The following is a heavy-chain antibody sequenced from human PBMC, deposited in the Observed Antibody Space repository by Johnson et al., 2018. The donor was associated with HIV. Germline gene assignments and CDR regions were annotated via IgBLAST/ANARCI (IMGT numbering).Heavy chain of an antibody. V-gene: IGHV3-13*01. CDR3: ARGSARRDGERVIAGGAFDI. J-gene: IGHJ3*02. Sequence: VQLVESGGGVVRPGGSLRLSCAASGFTFSSYDMHWVRQATGKGLEWVSAIGTAGDTYYPGSVTGRFTISRENAKNSLYLQMNSLRAGDTAVYYCARGSARRDGERVIAGGAFDIWGQGTMVTVSS. CDR2: IGTAGDT. CDR1: GFTFSSYD. D-gene: IGHD2/OR15-2a*01.